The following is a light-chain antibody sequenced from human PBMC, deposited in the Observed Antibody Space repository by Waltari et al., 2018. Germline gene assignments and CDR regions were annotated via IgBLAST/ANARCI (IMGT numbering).Light chain of an antibody. CDR2: GAS. CDR3: QQYAGSPLT. CDR1: QSVSSSY. J-gene: IGKJ4*01. V-gene: IGKV3-20*01. Sequence: CRASQSVSSSYLAWYQQKPGQAPRLLIYGASTRATGIPDRFSGSGSGTDFTLTISRLETEDFAVYYCQQYAGSPLTFGGGTKVEIK.